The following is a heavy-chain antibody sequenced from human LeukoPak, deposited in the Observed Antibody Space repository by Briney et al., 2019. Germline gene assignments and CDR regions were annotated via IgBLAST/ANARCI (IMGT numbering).Heavy chain of an antibody. Sequence: PGGSLRLSCAGSGFTFSSYAMHWVRQAPGKGLEWVAVISYDGSNKYYADSVKGRFTISRDNSKNTLYLQMNSLRAEDTAVYYCASLTSAGAGYNSFYWYFDLWGRGTLVTVSS. J-gene: IGHJ2*01. V-gene: IGHV3-30-3*01. D-gene: IGHD1-20*01. CDR2: ISYDGSNK. CDR1: GFTFSSYA. CDR3: ASLTSAGAGYNSFYWYFDL.